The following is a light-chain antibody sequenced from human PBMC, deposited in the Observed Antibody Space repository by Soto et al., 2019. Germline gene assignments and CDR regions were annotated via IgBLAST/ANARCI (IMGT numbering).Light chain of an antibody. CDR3: QQYTNTNNPWM. CDR1: QTISTW. J-gene: IGKJ1*01. CDR2: DAS. Sequence: GDRVIITCRASQTISTWMAWYQQKPGKAPNLLVYDASTLQSGVASRFSGSGSGTEFTLIISGLQPDDSATYYCQQYTNTNNPWMFGQATKVDIK. V-gene: IGKV1-5*01.